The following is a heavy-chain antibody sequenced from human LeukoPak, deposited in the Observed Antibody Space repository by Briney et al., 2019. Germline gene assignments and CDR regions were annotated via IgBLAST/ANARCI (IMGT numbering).Heavy chain of an antibody. CDR3: AREEQQLDSLDY. CDR2: ISYDGSNK. J-gene: IGHJ4*02. V-gene: IGHV3-30-3*01. D-gene: IGHD6-13*01. Sequence: GGSLRLSCAASGFTFSSYAMHWVRQAPGKGLEGVAVISYDGSNKYYADSVKGRFTISRDNSKNTLYLQMNSLRAEDTAVYYCAREEQQLDSLDYWGQGTLVTVSS. CDR1: GFTFSSYA.